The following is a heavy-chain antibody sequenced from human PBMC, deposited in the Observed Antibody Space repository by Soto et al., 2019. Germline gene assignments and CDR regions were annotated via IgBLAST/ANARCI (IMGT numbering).Heavy chain of an antibody. D-gene: IGHD6-19*01. CDR2: IYNSGST. CDR1: GGSISSGGYY. CDR3: ARERCSSGWRYWYFDL. J-gene: IGHJ2*01. V-gene: IGHV4-31*03. Sequence: QVQLQESGPGLVKPSQTLSLTCTVSGGSISSGGYYWSWIRQHPGKGLEWIGYIYNSGSTYYNPSLKSRVTISVDTSKNQCSLKLSSVTAADTAVYYCARERCSSGWRYWYFDLWGRGTLVTVSS.